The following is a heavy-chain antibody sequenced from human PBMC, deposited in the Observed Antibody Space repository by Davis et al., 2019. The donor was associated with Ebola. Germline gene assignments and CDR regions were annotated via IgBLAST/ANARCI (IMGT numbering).Heavy chain of an antibody. CDR1: GYTLVSYY. CDR2: IIPIFGTA. J-gene: IGHJ6*02. D-gene: IGHD6-19*01. CDR3: ARIAVAGYYYYGMDV. Sequence: SVKVSCKASGYTLVSYYAHWVRQAPGQGLEWMGGIIPIFGTANYAQKFQGRVTITADKSTSTAYMELSSLRSEDTAVYYCARIAVAGYYYYGMDVWGQGTTVTVSS. V-gene: IGHV1-69*06.